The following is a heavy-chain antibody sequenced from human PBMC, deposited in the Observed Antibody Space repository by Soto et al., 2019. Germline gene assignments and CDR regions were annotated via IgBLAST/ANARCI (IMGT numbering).Heavy chain of an antibody. D-gene: IGHD4-17*01. CDR2: ISGSGFNT. J-gene: IGHJ6*02. CDR1: GFTFSSYA. Sequence: PGGSLRLSCAVSGFTFSSYAFSWVRQAPGKGLEWVSAISGSGFNTYYADSLKGRFTISRDNFMNTLHLEMNSLRAEDTAVYFCVKDYYGDYDPSQYFYYGMDVWGQGTTVTVSS. V-gene: IGHV3-23*01. CDR3: VKDYYGDYDPSQYFYYGMDV.